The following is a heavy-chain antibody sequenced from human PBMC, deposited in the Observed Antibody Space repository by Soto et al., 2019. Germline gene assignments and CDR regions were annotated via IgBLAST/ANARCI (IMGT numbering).Heavy chain of an antibody. Sequence: QVQLVQSGAEEKKPGASVKVSCKAPGYTFTSYAMHWVRQAPGQRLAWMGWINAGNGNTKYSQKFQGRVTITRDTTAGTAYMEMSSLRSEDTAVDYCARSIVVVTALDSWGQGTLVTVSS. V-gene: IGHV1-3*05. CDR1: GYTFTSYA. CDR2: INAGNGNT. CDR3: ARSIVVVTALDS. D-gene: IGHD2-21*02. J-gene: IGHJ4*02.